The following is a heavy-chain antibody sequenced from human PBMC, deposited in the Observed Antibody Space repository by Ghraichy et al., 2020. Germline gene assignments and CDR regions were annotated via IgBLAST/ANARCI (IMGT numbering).Heavy chain of an antibody. CDR3: ARDLGGGCYFDY. Sequence: GGSLRLSCAASGFTFNSYGMSWVRQAPGKGLEWVANIKKDGSEKYYVDFVKGRFTISRDNAKNSIFLQMSSLRAEDTAVYYCARDLGGGCYFDYWGQGTLVTVSS. D-gene: IGHD6-19*01. J-gene: IGHJ4*02. V-gene: IGHV3-7*01. CDR2: IKKDGSEK. CDR1: GFTFNSYG.